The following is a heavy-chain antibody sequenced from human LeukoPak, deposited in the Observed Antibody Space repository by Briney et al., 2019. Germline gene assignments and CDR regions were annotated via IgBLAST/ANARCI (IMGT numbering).Heavy chain of an antibody. CDR3: ARDRRPGSADNFDY. CDR1: GYTFTSYG. J-gene: IGHJ4*02. V-gene: IGHV1-18*01. D-gene: IGHD2-15*01. CDR2: ISAYNGNT. Sequence: ASVKVSCIASGYTFTSYGISWGRQAAGQGLEWMGWISAYNGNTNYAQKLQGRVTMTTDTSTSTVYMELRSLRSDDTAVYYCARDRRPGSADNFDYWGQGTLVTVSS.